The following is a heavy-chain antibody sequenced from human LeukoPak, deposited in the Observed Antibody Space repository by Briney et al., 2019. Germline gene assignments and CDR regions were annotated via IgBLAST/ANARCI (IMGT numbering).Heavy chain of an antibody. CDR3: ARPNITSYYDSRGYDAFDV. CDR2: IYPGDSDT. D-gene: IGHD3-22*01. J-gene: IGHJ3*01. V-gene: IGHV5-51*01. CDR1: GYSFTTYW. Sequence: GESLKISCKGSGYSFTTYWIGWVRQMPGKALDWMGIIYPGDSDTRYSPSLQGQVTISADKSVRTAHLQWSSLKASDTAMYYCARPNITSYYDSRGYDAFDVWGQGTMVTVSS.